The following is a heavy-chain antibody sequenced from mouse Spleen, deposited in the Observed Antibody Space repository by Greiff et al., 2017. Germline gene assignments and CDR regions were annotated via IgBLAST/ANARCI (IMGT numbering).Heavy chain of an antibody. V-gene: IGHV1-5*01. D-gene: IGHD1-1*01. CDR1: GYTFTSYW. CDR2: IYPGNSDT. CDR3: TRGPGSSYGWFAY. Sequence: EVQLQQSGTVLARPGASVKMSCKTSGYTFTSYWMHWVKQRPGQGLEWIGAIYPGNSDTSYNQKFKGKAKLTAVTSASTAYMELSSLTNEDSAVYYCTRGPGSSYGWFAYWGQGTLVTVSA. J-gene: IGHJ3*01.